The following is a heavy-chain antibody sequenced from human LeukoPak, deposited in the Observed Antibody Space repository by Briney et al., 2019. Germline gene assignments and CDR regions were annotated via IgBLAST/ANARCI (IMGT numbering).Heavy chain of an antibody. J-gene: IGHJ6*02. Sequence: GGSLRLSCAASGLTFNNYGMHWVRQAPGKGLEWVAVISKDGSNTYYADSVKGRFTISRDNSKNTLYLQMNSLRPEDTAVYYCAREGITMVRGDPMDVWGQGTTVTVSS. CDR1: GLTFNNYG. CDR2: ISKDGSNT. V-gene: IGHV3-30*03. CDR3: AREGITMVRGDPMDV. D-gene: IGHD3-10*01.